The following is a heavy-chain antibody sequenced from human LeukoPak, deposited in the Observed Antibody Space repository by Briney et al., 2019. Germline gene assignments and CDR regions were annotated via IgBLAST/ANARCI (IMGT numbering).Heavy chain of an antibody. V-gene: IGHV3-9*01. CDR3: AKEGQWLAFDY. CDR2: ISWNSGSI. Sequence: GRSLRLSCAASGFTLGDYDIHWVRQAPGKGPEWVSGISWNSGSIGYADSVKGRFTISRDNAKNSLYLQMNSLRAEDTALYYCAKEGQWLAFDYWGQGTLVTVSS. J-gene: IGHJ4*02. CDR1: GFTLGDYD. D-gene: IGHD6-19*01.